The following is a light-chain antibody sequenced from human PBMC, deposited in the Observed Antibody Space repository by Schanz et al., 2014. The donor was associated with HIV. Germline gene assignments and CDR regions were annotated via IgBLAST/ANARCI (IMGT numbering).Light chain of an antibody. CDR2: GNN. Sequence: QSVLTQPPSVSGAPGQRVTISCTGNNSNIGAGYDVHWYQQLPGTAPKLLIYGNNNRPSGVPDRFSGSKSANSASLTISGLQAEDEADYYCASYTNSATFVFGTGTKLTVL. CDR1: NSNIGAGYD. J-gene: IGLJ1*01. V-gene: IGLV1-40*01. CDR3: ASYTNSATFV.